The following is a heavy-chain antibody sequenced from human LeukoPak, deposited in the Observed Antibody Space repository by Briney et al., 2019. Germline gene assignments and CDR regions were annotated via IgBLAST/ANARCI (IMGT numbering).Heavy chain of an antibody. Sequence: GGSLRLSCAASGFAFNTYSMNWVRQAPGKGLEWVSSISTSSSYIYYADSVKGRFTISRHNAKNSLYLQMNSLRAEDTAVYYCARSGWYRLDYWGQGTLVTVSS. CDR3: ARSGWYRLDY. CDR1: GFAFNTYS. V-gene: IGHV3-21*01. D-gene: IGHD6-19*01. CDR2: ISTSSSYI. J-gene: IGHJ4*02.